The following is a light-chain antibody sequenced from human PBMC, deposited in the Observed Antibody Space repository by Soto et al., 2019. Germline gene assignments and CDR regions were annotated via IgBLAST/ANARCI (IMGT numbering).Light chain of an antibody. CDR1: QSVTSNS. CDR2: GAS. CDR3: QQYGSSPRT. Sequence: EIVLTQSPGTLSLSPGERATLFCRASQSVTSNSLALYQHKPGQGPRFLIYGASSRATGIPGRFSGSGSGTDFTLTISRLEPEDFAVYYCQQYGSSPRTFGQGTKVDLK. V-gene: IGKV3-20*01. J-gene: IGKJ1*01.